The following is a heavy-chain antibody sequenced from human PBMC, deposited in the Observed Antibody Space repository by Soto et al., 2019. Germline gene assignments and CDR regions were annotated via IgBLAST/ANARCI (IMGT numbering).Heavy chain of an antibody. J-gene: IGHJ4*02. CDR3: ASSDASGSCLSVY. Sequence: QVQLVQSGAEVKKPESSVKVSCKASGGTFSSYAISWVRQAPGQGLEWMGGIIPIFGTADYAQKVQGRVTITDDESTSTAYMELSSLRSEAPAVYYCASSDASGSCLSVYWGQGTLVTVSS. V-gene: IGHV1-69*01. CDR2: IIPIFGTA. D-gene: IGHD3-10*01. CDR1: GGTFSSYA.